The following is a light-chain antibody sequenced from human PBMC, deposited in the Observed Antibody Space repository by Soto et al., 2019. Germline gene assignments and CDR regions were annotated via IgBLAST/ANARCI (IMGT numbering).Light chain of an antibody. J-gene: IGKJ1*01. CDR1: QSVSSSY. V-gene: IGKV3-20*01. CDR3: QQYGSSPRK. Sequence: EIVLTQSPGTLSLSPGERATLSCRASQSVSSSYLAWYQQKPGQAPRLLIYGASSRATGIPDRFSGSGSGTDFTLTISRLEPEDFAVYYCQQYGSSPRKFGQGTKG. CDR2: GAS.